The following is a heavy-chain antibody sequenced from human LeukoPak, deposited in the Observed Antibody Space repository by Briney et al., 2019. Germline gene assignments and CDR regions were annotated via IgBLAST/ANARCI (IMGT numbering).Heavy chain of an antibody. J-gene: IGHJ4*02. CDR1: GGSINSYY. CDR2: IYYSGST. CDR3: AKSSGWYFDH. Sequence: SETLSLTCTVSGGSINSYYWSWIRQPPGKGLEWIGYIYYSGSTNYSPSLKSRVTISVDTSKNQFSLKLSSVTAADTAVYYCAKSSGWYFDHWGQGTLVTVSP. V-gene: IGHV4-59*01. D-gene: IGHD6-19*01.